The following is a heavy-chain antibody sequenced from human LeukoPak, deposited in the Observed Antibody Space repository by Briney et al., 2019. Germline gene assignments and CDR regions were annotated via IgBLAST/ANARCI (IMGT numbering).Heavy chain of an antibody. CDR3: ARDNGYSYGYVDY. Sequence: SGGSLRLSCVASGFTFSGYGMHWVRQAPGKGLEWVAVIWYDGSKTYYADSVKGRFTISRDNSKDTLYLQMSSLRVEDTAAYYCARDNGYSYGYVDYWGQGTLVTVSS. CDR2: IWYDGSKT. CDR1: GFTFSGYG. D-gene: IGHD5-18*01. V-gene: IGHV3-33*01. J-gene: IGHJ4*02.